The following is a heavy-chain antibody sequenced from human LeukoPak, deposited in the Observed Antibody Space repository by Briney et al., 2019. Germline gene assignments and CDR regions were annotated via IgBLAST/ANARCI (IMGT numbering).Heavy chain of an antibody. CDR1: GYTFTGYY. D-gene: IGHD3-22*01. CDR3: AREIRGYSDY. CDR2: INANSGDT. V-gene: IGHV1-2*02. Sequence: PGASVKVSCKASGYTFTGYYMHWVRQAPGQGLEWMGWINANSGDTKYAQKFQGRVTMTRDTSISTAYMELSRLRSDDTAMYYCAREIRGYSDYWGPGTLVTVSS. J-gene: IGHJ4*02.